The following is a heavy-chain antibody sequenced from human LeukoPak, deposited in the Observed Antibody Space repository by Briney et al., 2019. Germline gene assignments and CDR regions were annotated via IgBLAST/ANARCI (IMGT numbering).Heavy chain of an antibody. CDR1: GFTFSNYW. V-gene: IGHV3-30*03. CDR2: ISYDGSNK. J-gene: IGHJ4*02. CDR3: ASPYYYGSGSLDY. D-gene: IGHD3-10*01. Sequence: PGGSLRLSCAASGFTFSNYWMTCVRQAPGKGLEWVAFISYDGSNKYYADSVKGRFTISRDNSKNTLYLQMNSLRAEDTAVYYCASPYYYGSGSLDYWGQGTLVTVSS.